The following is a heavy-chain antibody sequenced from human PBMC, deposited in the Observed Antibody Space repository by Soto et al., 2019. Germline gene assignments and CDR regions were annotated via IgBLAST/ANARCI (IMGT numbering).Heavy chain of an antibody. J-gene: IGHJ4*02. CDR1: GFTFSSYG. CDR3: AKDVGRRGYSYGYFDY. D-gene: IGHD5-18*01. V-gene: IGHV3-30*18. CDR2: ISYDGSNK. Sequence: GGSLRLSCAASGFTFSSYGMHWVRQAPGKGLEWVAVISYDGSNKYYADSVKGRFTISRDNSKNTLYLQMNSLRAEDTAVYYCAKDVGRRGYSYGYFDYWGQGTLVTVSS.